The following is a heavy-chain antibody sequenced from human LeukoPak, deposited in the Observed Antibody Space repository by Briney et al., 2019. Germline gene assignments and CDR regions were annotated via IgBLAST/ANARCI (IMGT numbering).Heavy chain of an antibody. CDR3: ARPRWEVLNWFDP. CDR1: GGSISGTSYY. CDR2: IYYSGGT. J-gene: IGHJ5*02. D-gene: IGHD2-15*01. Sequence: PSETLSLTCTVSGGSISGTSYYWGWIRQPPGKGLEWIGSIYYSGGTYYNPSLKSRVTISVDTSKNQFSLKLSSLTAADTAVYYCARPRWEVLNWFDPWGQGTLVTVSS. V-gene: IGHV4-39*01.